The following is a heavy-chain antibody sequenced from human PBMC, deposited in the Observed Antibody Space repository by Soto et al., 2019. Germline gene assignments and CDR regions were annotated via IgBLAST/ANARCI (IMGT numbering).Heavy chain of an antibody. CDR3: ARGRGRAVCPYYLDV. CDR2: ISYDGSNK. V-gene: IGHV3-30*03. Sequence: GGSLRLSCAASGFTFSSYGMHWVRQAPGKGLERVAVISYDGSNKYYVDSVKGRFTISRDNSKTTLYLQMSSLRAEDTAVYFCARGRGRAVCPYYLDVWGKGTTVTVSS. D-gene: IGHD2-15*01. CDR1: GFTFSSYG. J-gene: IGHJ6*03.